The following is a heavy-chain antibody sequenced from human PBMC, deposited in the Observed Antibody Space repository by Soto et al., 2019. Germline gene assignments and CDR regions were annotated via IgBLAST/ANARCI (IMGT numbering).Heavy chain of an antibody. J-gene: IGHJ5*02. CDR2: ISSSSSYI. Sequence: GGSLRLSCAASGFTFSSYSMNWVRQAPGKGLEWVSSISSSSSYIYYADSVKGRFTISRDNAKNSLYLQMNSLRAEDTAVYYCARDLGNSWWNWFDPWGQGTLVTVSS. V-gene: IGHV3-21*01. CDR1: GFTFSSYS. CDR3: ARDLGNSWWNWFDP. D-gene: IGHD6-13*01.